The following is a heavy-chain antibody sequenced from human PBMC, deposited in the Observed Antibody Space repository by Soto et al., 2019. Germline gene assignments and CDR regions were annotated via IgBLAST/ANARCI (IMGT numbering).Heavy chain of an antibody. D-gene: IGHD5-18*01. CDR2: IYYSGST. J-gene: IGHJ4*02. CDR3: ARGRGDTAMAWYY. CDR1: GGSISSYY. Sequence: QVQLQESGPGLVKPSETLSLTCTVSGGSISSYYWSWIRQSPGKGLEWIGYIYYSGSTKHNPSLKSRVSISVDTSKNQFSRKRSSVTAADTAVYYCARGRGDTAMAWYYWGQGTLVTVSS. V-gene: IGHV4-59*01.